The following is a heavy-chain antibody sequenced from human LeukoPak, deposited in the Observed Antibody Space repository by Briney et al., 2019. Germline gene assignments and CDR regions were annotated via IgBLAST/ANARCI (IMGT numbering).Heavy chain of an antibody. Sequence: ASVKVSCKASGYTFTDYYMHWVRQAPGQGLEWMGWINPNSGGTNYAQKFQGRVTMTRDTSITTAYMELTRLRSDDTAVYYCARGVSYDDWYFDLWGRGTLVTVSS. D-gene: IGHD5-12*01. J-gene: IGHJ2*01. CDR3: ARGVSYDDWYFDL. CDR2: INPNSGGT. V-gene: IGHV1-2*02. CDR1: GYTFTDYY.